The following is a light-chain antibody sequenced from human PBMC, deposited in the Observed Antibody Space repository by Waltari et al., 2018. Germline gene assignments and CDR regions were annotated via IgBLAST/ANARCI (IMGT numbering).Light chain of an antibody. CDR2: RNN. Sequence: QSVLTQPPSASGTPGQRVIISCSGSISNIGANYVYWYQQLPGTAPTLLIYRNNQRPSGVPDRFSGSKSGTSASLAISGLRSEDEAHYHCAAWDDSLSGVVFGGGTKLTVL. J-gene: IGLJ2*01. CDR3: AAWDDSLSGVV. CDR1: ISNIGANY. V-gene: IGLV1-47*01.